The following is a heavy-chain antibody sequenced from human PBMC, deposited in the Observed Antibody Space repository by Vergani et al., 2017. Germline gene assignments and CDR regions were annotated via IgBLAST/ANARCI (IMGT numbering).Heavy chain of an antibody. Sequence: QLQLQESGPGLVKPSETLSLTCTVSGGSISSSSYYWGWIRQPPGKGLEWIGEINHSGSTNYNPSLKSRVTISVDTSKNQFSLKLSSVTAADTAVYYCARGSYSSGWYRGYYYYYGMDVWGQGTTVTVSS. CDR1: GGSISSSSYY. CDR3: ARGSYSSGWYRGYYYYYGMDV. D-gene: IGHD6-19*01. CDR2: INHSGST. J-gene: IGHJ6*02. V-gene: IGHV4-39*07.